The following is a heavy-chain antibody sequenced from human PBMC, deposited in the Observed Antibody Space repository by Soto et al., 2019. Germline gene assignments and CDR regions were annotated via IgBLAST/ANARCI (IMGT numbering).Heavy chain of an antibody. Sequence: QVQLVESGGGVVQPGGSLRLSCAASGFTFRNYSMHWVRQAPGKGLEWLAVIAYDGSNAFYRDSVKGRFTISRDNSKNTLYLPMNSLRSEDTGVYYCARADRDDILVLLGARPGEYGIDKWGQGTTVTVSS. CDR1: GFTFRNYS. D-gene: IGHD2-15*01. CDR2: IAYDGSNA. J-gene: IGHJ6*02. V-gene: IGHV3-30-3*01. CDR3: ARADRDDILVLLGARPGEYGIDK.